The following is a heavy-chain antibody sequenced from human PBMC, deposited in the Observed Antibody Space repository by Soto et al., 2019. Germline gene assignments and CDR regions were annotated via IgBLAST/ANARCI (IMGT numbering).Heavy chain of an antibody. J-gene: IGHJ6*02. Sequence: GASVKVSCKASGYTFTSYYMHWVRQAPGQGLEWMGIINPSCGSTSYAQKFQGRVTMTRDTSTSTVYMELSILRSEDTVVYYCARGYSSGWYGPDVWGQGTTVTVSS. V-gene: IGHV1-46*03. CDR3: ARGYSSGWYGPDV. CDR1: GYTFTSYY. D-gene: IGHD6-19*01. CDR2: INPSCGST.